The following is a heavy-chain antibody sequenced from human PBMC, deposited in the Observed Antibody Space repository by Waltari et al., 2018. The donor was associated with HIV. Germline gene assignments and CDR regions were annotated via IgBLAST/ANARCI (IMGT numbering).Heavy chain of an antibody. CDR2: IIPIFGTA. Sequence: QVQLVQSGAEVKKPGSSVKVSCKASGGTFSSYALSWVRQATGPGLEWMGGIIPIFGTANYAQKFQGRVTITADESTSTAYMELSSLRSEDTAVYYCARGLKYCSSTSCPYYYYGMDVWGQGTTVTVSS. V-gene: IGHV1-69*12. CDR3: ARGLKYCSSTSCPYYYYGMDV. D-gene: IGHD2-2*01. CDR1: GGTFSSYA. J-gene: IGHJ6*02.